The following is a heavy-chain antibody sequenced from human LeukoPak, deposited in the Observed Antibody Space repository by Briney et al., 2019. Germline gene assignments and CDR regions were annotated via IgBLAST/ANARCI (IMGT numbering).Heavy chain of an antibody. CDR3: ARGKDGAYGGYYYYGMDV. J-gene: IGHJ6*02. Sequence: PSETLSLACTVSGGSISSGGYYWSWIRQHPGKGLEWIGYIYYSGSTYYNPSLKSRVTISVDTSKNQFSLKLSSVTAADTAVYYCARGKDGAYGGYYYYGMDVWGQGTTVTVSS. D-gene: IGHD3-16*01. CDR1: GGSISSGGYY. V-gene: IGHV4-31*03. CDR2: IYYSGST.